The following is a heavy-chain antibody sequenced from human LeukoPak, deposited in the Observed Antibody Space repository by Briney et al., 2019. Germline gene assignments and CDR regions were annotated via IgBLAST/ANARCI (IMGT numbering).Heavy chain of an antibody. CDR2: IYYSGST. Sequence: KPSETLSLTCTVSGGSISSYYWSWIRQPPGKGLEWIGYIYYSGSTYYNPSLKSRVTISVDASKNQFSLKLSSVTVADTVVYYCARWVPQSNAFDIWGQGTMVTVSS. V-gene: IGHV4-59*04. CDR1: GGSISSYY. J-gene: IGHJ3*02. CDR3: ARWVPQSNAFDI. D-gene: IGHD5-24*01.